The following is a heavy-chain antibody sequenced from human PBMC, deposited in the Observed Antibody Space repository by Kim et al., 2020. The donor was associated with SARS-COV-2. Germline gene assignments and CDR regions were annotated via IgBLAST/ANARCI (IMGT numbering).Heavy chain of an antibody. CDR3: ARGRAAAGEGDWFDP. V-gene: IGHV4-59*09. J-gene: IGHJ5*02. Sequence: PSPKSRVTISVDTSKNQFSRKLSSVTAADTAVYYCARGRAAAGEGDWFDPWGQGTLVTVSS. D-gene: IGHD6-13*01.